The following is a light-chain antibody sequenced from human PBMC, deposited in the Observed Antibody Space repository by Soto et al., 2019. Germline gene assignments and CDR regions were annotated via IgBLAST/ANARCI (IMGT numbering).Light chain of an antibody. CDR1: QSINTW. Sequence: DIQMTQSPSTLSASVGDTVTITCRASQSINTWLAWYQQKPGKAPNLLIYKASTLETGVPARFSGSASGTEFTLTISSLQSEDSANYSCQQYYNYPGTFGQGSKVEIK. V-gene: IGKV1-5*03. CDR2: KAS. J-gene: IGKJ1*01. CDR3: QQYYNYPGT.